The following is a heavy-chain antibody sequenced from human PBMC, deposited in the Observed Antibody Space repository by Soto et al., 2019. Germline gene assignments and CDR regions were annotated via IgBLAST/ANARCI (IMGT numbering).Heavy chain of an antibody. D-gene: IGHD5-12*01. CDR3: ARLQEATALTFDY. V-gene: IGHV3-21*01. Sequence: GGSLRLSCAASGFTFFTSTMNWVRQAPGKGLEWVALISSTGSYIYYADSLKGRFTISRDNAKNSLYLQMTSLRAEDTAVYFWARLQEATALTFDYWGQVGLVTACS. J-gene: IGHJ4*02. CDR2: ISSTGSYI. CDR1: GFTFFTST.